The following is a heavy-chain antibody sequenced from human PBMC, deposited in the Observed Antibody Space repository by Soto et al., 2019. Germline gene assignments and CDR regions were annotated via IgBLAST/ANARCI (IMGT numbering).Heavy chain of an antibody. J-gene: IGHJ4*02. CDR1: GYTFTSYY. Sequence: QVQLVQSRGEVKKPGASVKVSCKASGYTFTSYYMHWVRQAPGQGLEWMGIINPSNSTTYAQKFQGRVTMTRDTSTSTVYMELSSLRSEDTAVYYCATVYCSGGSCYSIDYWGQGTLVTVSS. CDR3: ATVYCSGGSCYSIDY. D-gene: IGHD2-15*01. V-gene: IGHV1-46*03. CDR2: INPSNST.